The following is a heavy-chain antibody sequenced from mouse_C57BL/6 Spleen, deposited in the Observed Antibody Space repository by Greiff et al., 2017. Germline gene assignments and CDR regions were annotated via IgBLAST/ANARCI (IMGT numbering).Heavy chain of an antibody. CDR3: ARDSSGYDDYFDY. V-gene: IGHV1-54*01. CDR1: GYAFTNYL. J-gene: IGHJ2*01. CDR2: INPGSGGT. D-gene: IGHD3-2*02. Sequence: QVQLKESGAELVRPGTSVKVSCKASGYAFTNYLIEWVKQRPGQGLAWIGVINPGSGGTNYNEKFKGKATLTADKSSSPAYMQLSSLTSEDSAVEFYARDSSGYDDYFDYWGQGTTLTVSS.